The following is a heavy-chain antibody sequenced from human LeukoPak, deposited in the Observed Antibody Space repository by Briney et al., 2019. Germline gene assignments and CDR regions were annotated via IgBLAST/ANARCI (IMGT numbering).Heavy chain of an antibody. J-gene: IGHJ6*03. Sequence: VASVKVSCKASGGTFSSYAISWVRQAPGQGLEGMGGIIPIFGKANYPQKLEGRVRITPDASTSTASMEMSSLRSEDTAVYYCARVRYFDWLPSRYYYYSMDVWGKGPTVTVSS. CDR3: ARVRYFDWLPSRYYYYSMDV. CDR2: IIPIFGKA. D-gene: IGHD3-9*01. V-gene: IGHV1-69*01. CDR1: GGTFSSYA.